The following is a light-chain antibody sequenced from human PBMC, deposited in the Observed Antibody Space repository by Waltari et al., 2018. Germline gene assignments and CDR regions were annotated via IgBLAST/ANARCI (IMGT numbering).Light chain of an antibody. CDR1: KVSYKY. J-gene: IGLJ2*01. Sequence: YELTQPPPVSVSSGQTAPTPAAVVKVSYKYACWNQQKPVHSPVLVIYQDSKRHSGIPVRFSGSSSGNRATLTISGTQAMDEADHYCQAWEGGTVVFGGGTKLTVL. CDR3: QAWEGGTVV. CDR2: QDS. V-gene: IGLV3-1*01.